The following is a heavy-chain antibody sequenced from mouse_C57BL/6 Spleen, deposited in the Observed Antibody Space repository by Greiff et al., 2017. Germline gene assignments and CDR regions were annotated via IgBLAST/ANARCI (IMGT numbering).Heavy chain of an antibody. D-gene: IGHD2-4*01. V-gene: IGHV1-55*01. Sequence: QVQLQQPGAELVKPGASVKMSCKASGYTFTSYWITWVKQRPGQGLEWIGDIYPGSGSTNYNEKFKSKATLTVDPSSSTAYMQLSSLTSEDSAVYYCASSRILDYDEAWFAYWGQGTLVTVSA. CDR2: IYPGSGST. J-gene: IGHJ3*01. CDR3: ASSRILDYDEAWFAY. CDR1: GYTFTSYW.